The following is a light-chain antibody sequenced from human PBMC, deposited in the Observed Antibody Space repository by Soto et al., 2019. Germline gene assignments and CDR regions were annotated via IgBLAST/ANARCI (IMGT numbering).Light chain of an antibody. CDR2: GAS. J-gene: IGKJ4*01. V-gene: IGKV3-20*01. Sequence: MVFALSPGTLSLSPGERATLSCRASQIVSASHLAWYQQKPGQAPRLLLYGASTRATDIADRFSGSGSATDFTLTISRVAHEDVADFYCQHYGSSPLTFGRGTKVDIK. CDR1: QIVSASH. CDR3: QHYGSSPLT.